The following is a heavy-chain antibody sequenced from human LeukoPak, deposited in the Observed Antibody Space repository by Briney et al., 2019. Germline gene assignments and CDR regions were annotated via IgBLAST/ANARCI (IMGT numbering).Heavy chain of an antibody. CDR1: GFTFSSYG. D-gene: IGHD5-18*01. Sequence: GGSLRLSCAASGFTFSSYGMHWVRQAPGKGLEWAAVIWYDGSNKYYADSVKGRFTISRDNSKNTLYLQMNSLRAEDTAVYYCARDEDTAMVEWGQGTLVTVSS. CDR3: ARDEDTAMVE. J-gene: IGHJ4*02. CDR2: IWYDGSNK. V-gene: IGHV3-33*01.